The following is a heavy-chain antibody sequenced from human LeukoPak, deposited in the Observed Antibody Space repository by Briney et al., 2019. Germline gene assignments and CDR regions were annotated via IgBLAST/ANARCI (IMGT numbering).Heavy chain of an antibody. D-gene: IGHD2-21*01. Sequence: GESLKISCQGFGYTFTSHWIAWVRQRPGKGLEWMGSIFPFDSDVRRSPSLQGQVIMSVDKSTRTAFLQWSSLEASDTATYFCARLQGVIATIDGFDVWGQGTMVTVSS. CDR3: ARLQGVIATIDGFDV. J-gene: IGHJ3*01. CDR2: IFPFDSDV. CDR1: GYTFTSHW. V-gene: IGHV5-51*01.